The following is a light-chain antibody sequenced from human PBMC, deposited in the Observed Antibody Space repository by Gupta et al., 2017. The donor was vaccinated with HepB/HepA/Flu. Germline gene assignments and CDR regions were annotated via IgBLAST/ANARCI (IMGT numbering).Light chain of an antibody. V-gene: IGKV1-27*01. CDR2: AAS. CDR3: QNDDSVPFT. CDR1: QDISDY. J-gene: IGKJ3*01. Sequence: DIQMTQSPSSLSASIGDSVTITCRASQDISDYLAWYQEKPGKVPKVLIFAASTLQSGVPSRFSGSGSGTEFTLTISSLQPEDIATYYCQNDDSVPFTFGHWTKVDLK.